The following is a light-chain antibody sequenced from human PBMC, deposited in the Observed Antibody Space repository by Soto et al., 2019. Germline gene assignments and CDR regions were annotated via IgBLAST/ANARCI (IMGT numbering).Light chain of an antibody. CDR1: QSISSW. J-gene: IGKJ1*01. Sequence: DIQMTQSPSTLSASVGDRVTITCRASQSISSWLAWYQQKPGKAPKLLIYDASSLQSGVPSRFSGSGSGTEFTLTISSLQPDDFAPYSCHQYNSYPRTFGQGTKVEIK. CDR2: DAS. CDR3: HQYNSYPRT. V-gene: IGKV1-5*01.